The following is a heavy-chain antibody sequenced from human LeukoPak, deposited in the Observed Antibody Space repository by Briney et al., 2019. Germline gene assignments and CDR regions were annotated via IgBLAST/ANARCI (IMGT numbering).Heavy chain of an antibody. Sequence: PGRSLRLSCAASGFTFSSYAMHWVRQAPGKGLEWVAVISYDGSNKYYADSVKGRFTISRDNSKNTLYLQMNSLRPEDTAVYYCAKNARDYGDYDHYGMDVWGKGTTVTVSS. J-gene: IGHJ6*04. V-gene: IGHV3-30-3*02. CDR2: ISYDGSNK. CDR3: AKNARDYGDYDHYGMDV. CDR1: GFTFSSYA. D-gene: IGHD4-17*01.